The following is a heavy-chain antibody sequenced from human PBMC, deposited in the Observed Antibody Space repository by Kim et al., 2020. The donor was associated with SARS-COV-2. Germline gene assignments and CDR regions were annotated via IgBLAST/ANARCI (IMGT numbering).Heavy chain of an antibody. CDR1: GYSFTSYW. J-gene: IGHJ4*02. CDR2: IDPSDSYT. D-gene: IGHD6-13*01. V-gene: IGHV5-10-1*01. Sequence: GESLKISCKGSGYSFTSYWISWVRQMPGKGLEWMGRIDPSDSYTNYSPSFQGHVTISADKSISTAYLQWSSLKASDTAMYYCARHDFGSSWYLEVPDYWGQGTLVTVSS. CDR3: ARHDFGSSWYLEVPDY.